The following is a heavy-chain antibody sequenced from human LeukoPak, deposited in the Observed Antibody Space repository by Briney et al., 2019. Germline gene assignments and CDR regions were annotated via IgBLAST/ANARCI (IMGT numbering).Heavy chain of an antibody. CDR1: GFTFSSYG. CDR2: ISYDGSNK. J-gene: IGHJ6*02. CDR3: AKEGYDFWSGYYMGYYYYGMDV. V-gene: IGHV3-30*18. Sequence: GGSLRLSCAASGFTFSSYGMHWVRQAPGKGLEWVAVISYDGSNKYYADSVKGRFTIPRDNSKNTLYLQMNSLRAEDTAVYYCAKEGYDFWSGYYMGYYYYGMDVWGQGTTVTVSS. D-gene: IGHD3-3*01.